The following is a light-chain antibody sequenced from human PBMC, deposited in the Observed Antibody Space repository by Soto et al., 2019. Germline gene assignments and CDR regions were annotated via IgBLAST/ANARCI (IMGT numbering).Light chain of an antibody. Sequence: QSVLTQPASVSGSPGESITISCTGTRRDVGGYNYVSWYQQHPGKAPKLLIYEVDNRPSGISNRFSGSKSGNTASLTISGLQAEDEADYYCSSYTSSSTLYVFGTGTKLTVL. J-gene: IGLJ1*01. CDR3: SSYTSSSTLYV. CDR1: RRDVGGYNY. CDR2: EVD. V-gene: IGLV2-14*01.